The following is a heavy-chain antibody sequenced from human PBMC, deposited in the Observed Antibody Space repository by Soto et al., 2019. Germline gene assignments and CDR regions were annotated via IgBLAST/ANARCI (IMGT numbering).Heavy chain of an antibody. CDR2: IYWNDNK. J-gene: IGHJ5*02. Sequence: QITLKEAGPTLVKPTQTLTLTCTFSGFSLTTTGVGVGWIRQPPRRAPEWLALIYWNDNKRYSPSLESRLTISKDTSKNQVVLTMTAMDPVDTGTYYCAHRTASNMNWFGPWGQGTLVIVSS. CDR1: GFSLTTTGVG. V-gene: IGHV2-5*01. CDR3: AHRTASNMNWFGP.